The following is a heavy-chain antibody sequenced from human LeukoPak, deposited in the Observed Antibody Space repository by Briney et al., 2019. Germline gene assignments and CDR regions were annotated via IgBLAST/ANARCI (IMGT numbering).Heavy chain of an antibody. CDR2: ISWNGGNI. CDR3: ARDSRINWGLDCLHYVWGSYRHGTYYFDY. Sequence: QTGGSLRLSCAASGFTFDDYAMHWVQQAPGKGLEWVSGISWNGGNIGYADSVKGRFIISRDNAKNSPYLQMNSLRAEDTAVYYCARDSRINWGLDCLHYVWGSYRHGTYYFDYWGQGTLVTVSS. CDR1: GFTFDDYA. D-gene: IGHD3-16*02. J-gene: IGHJ4*02. V-gene: IGHV3-9*01.